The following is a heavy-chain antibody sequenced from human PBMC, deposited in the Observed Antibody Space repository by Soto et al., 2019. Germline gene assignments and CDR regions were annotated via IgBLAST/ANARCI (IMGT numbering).Heavy chain of an antibody. CDR1: GFTFSSYS. J-gene: IGHJ5*02. CDR2: ISSSSSTI. V-gene: IGHV3-48*02. Sequence: EVQLVESGGGLVQPGGSLRLSCAASGFTFSSYSMNWVRQAPGKGLEWVSYISSSSSTIYYADSVKGRFTISRDNAKNALYLPMNSLRDEDTAVYYCARVAPPQGYGSVSYYVFDPWGQGTLVTVSS. D-gene: IGHD3-10*01. CDR3: ARVAPPQGYGSVSYYVFDP.